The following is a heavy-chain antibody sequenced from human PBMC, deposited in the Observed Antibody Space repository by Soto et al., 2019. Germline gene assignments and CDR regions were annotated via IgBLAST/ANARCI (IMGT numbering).Heavy chain of an antibody. CDR2: ISGSGGST. J-gene: IGHJ4*02. D-gene: IGHD1-26*01. V-gene: IGHV3-23*01. CDR1: GFTFSSYA. CDR3: AKDYAPTYSGSLSPHFDY. Sequence: PGGSLRLSCAASGFTFSSYAMSWVRQAPGKGLEWVSAISGSGGSTYYADSVKGRFTISRDNSKNTLYLQMNSLRAEDTAVYYCAKDYAPTYSGSLSPHFDYWGQGTLVTVSS.